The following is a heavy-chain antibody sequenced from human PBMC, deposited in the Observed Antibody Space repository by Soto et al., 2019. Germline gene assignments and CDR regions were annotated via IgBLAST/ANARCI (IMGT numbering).Heavy chain of an antibody. D-gene: IGHD3-10*01. CDR3: ARTYGRNFDY. J-gene: IGHJ4*02. V-gene: IGHV4-59*01. CDR1: GGSISTYY. CDR2: VYHSGTT. Sequence: TSETLSLTCTVSGGSISTYYWTWIRQSPGKGPEWIGYVYHSGTTNYNPSLESRVTMSLDTSKNQFSLKLSAVTAADTAVYYCARTYGRNFDYWGQGTLVTVSS.